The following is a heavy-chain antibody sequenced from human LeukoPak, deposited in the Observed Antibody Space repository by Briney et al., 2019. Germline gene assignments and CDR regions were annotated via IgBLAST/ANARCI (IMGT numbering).Heavy chain of an antibody. CDR2: TYYRSKWYY. CDR3: ARDGTWRLDY. Sequence: PSQTLSLTCAISGDSVSSNSVAWNWIRQSPSGGLEWLGRTYYRSKWYYDYALSVKSRSTINPDTSENQFSLQLNSVTPDDTAVYYCARDGTWRLDYWGQGILVTVSS. J-gene: IGHJ4*02. D-gene: IGHD2-15*01. CDR1: GDSVSSNSVA. V-gene: IGHV6-1*01.